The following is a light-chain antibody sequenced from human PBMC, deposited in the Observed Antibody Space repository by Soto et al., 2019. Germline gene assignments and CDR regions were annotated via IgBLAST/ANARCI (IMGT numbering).Light chain of an antibody. CDR1: QSIGNW. CDR3: QQYNSYSWT. J-gene: IGKJ1*01. CDR2: DAS. Sequence: DTQMTQSPSTLSASVGDTVTITCRASQSIGNWLAWYQQKPGKAPDLLIYDASSLESGVPSRFSGSGSGTEFTLTISSLQPDDFATYYCQQYNSYSWTFGQGTNVEIK. V-gene: IGKV1-5*01.